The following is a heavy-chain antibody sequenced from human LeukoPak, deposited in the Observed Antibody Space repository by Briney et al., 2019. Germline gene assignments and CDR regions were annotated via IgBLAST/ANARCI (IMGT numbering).Heavy chain of an antibody. CDR2: IYSGGST. CDR3: ARDLYYYDSSGHRRSYYGMDV. D-gene: IGHD3-22*01. Sequence: GGSLRLSCAASGFTVSSNYMNRVRQAPGKGLEWVSVIYSGGSTYYADSVKGRFTISRDNSKNTLYLQMSSLRAEDTAVYYCARDLYYYDSSGHRRSYYGMDVWGQGTTVTVSS. J-gene: IGHJ6*02. V-gene: IGHV3-66*01. CDR1: GFTVSSNY.